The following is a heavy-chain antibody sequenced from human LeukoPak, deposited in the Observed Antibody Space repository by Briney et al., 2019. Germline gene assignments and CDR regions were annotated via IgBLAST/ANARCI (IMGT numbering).Heavy chain of an antibody. D-gene: IGHD6-19*01. CDR1: GFTFSSYE. CDR2: ISSNGSTI. Sequence: GGSPRLSCAASGFTFSSYEMSWVRQAPGKGLEWVSYISSNGSTIYYAVSVKGRFTISRDNAKNSLYLQMNSLRAEDTAVYYCARVSSGWTDFDYWGQGTLVTVSS. J-gene: IGHJ4*02. V-gene: IGHV3-48*03. CDR3: ARVSSGWTDFDY.